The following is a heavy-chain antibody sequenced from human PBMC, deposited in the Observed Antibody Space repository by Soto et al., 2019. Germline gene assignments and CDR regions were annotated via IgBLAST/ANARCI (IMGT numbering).Heavy chain of an antibody. CDR1: GYTFTSYG. V-gene: IGHV1-18*04. Sequence: ASVKVSFKASGYTFTSYGISWLRQAPGQGLEWMGWISAYNGNTNYAQKLQGRVTMTTDTSTSTAYMELRSLRSDDTAVYYCARGMPGILTGYYNPYYYGMDVWGQGTTVTVSS. CDR2: ISAYNGNT. CDR3: ARGMPGILTGYYNPYYYGMDV. D-gene: IGHD3-9*01. J-gene: IGHJ6*02.